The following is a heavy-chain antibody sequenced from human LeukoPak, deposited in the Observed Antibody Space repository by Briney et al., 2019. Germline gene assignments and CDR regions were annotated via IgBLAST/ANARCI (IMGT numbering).Heavy chain of an antibody. V-gene: IGHV3-21*01. Sequence: GGSLRLSCAASGFTFSSYSMNWVRQAPGKGLEWVSSISSSSSYIYYADSVKGRFTISRDNAKNSLYLQMNSLRAEDTAVYYCARERDASDAFDIWSQGTMVTVSS. CDR1: GFTFSSYS. J-gene: IGHJ3*02. CDR3: ARERDASDAFDI. CDR2: ISSSSSYI. D-gene: IGHD5-24*01.